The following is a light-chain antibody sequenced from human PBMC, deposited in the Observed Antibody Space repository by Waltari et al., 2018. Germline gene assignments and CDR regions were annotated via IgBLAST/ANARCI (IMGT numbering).Light chain of an antibody. Sequence: QSAVTQPVSVSGSPGQSITLSCAGSSSDLGAFKYVSWYQQHPGDAPKVIIYNVSERPSGVSNRSSGSKSGNTASLTISGLQTEDEADYYCTAHGPGSATIFGTGTRVSVL. CDR2: NVS. V-gene: IGLV2-14*03. CDR1: SSDLGAFKY. J-gene: IGLJ1*01. CDR3: TAHGPGSATI.